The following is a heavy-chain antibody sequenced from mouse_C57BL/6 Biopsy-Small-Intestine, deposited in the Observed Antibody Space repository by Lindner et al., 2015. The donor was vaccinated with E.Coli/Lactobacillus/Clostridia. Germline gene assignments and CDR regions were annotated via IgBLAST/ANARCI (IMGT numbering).Heavy chain of an antibody. Sequence: VQLQESGGGLVQPGGSLSLSCAVSGFTFTDYFMSWVRQPPGKAPEWLALIRNKANGYTTKYSASVKGRFTISRDNSQSILYLQMNALRAEDSATYYCARDAHFPYWGQGTLVTVSA. V-gene: IGHV7-3*04. J-gene: IGHJ3*01. CDR2: IRNKANGYTT. CDR3: ARDAHFPY. CDR1: GFTFTDYF.